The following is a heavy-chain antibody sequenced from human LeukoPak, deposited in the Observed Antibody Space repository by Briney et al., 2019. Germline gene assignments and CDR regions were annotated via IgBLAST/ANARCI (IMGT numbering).Heavy chain of an antibody. J-gene: IGHJ4*02. CDR3: ARGGALPIY. CDR2: IKQDGSEK. V-gene: IGHV3-7*05. CDR1: GFTFTANW. Sequence: PGRSLRLSCTASGFTFTANWMSWVGQAPGKGLEWVANIKQDGSEKYYVDSMKGRFTISRDNAKNSLYLQMDSLRAEDTAVYYCARGGALPIYWGQGTLVTVSS. D-gene: IGHD1-26*01.